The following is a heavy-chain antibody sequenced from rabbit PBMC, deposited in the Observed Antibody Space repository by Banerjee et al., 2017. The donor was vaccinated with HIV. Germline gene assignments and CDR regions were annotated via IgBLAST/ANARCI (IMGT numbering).Heavy chain of an antibody. V-gene: IGHV1S45*01. CDR1: GFSFSSNYW. J-gene: IGHJ4*01. Sequence: QEQLEESGGDLVKPEGSPTLTCTASGFSFSSNYWICWVRQAPGKGLEWIGCIYAGSSDSTYYASWAKGRFTISSTSSSTVTLQMTSLTAADTATYFCARDGAGYAGYGYAHLWGPGTLVTVS. D-gene: IGHD6-1*01. CDR3: ARDGAGYAGYGYAHL. CDR2: IYAGSSDST.